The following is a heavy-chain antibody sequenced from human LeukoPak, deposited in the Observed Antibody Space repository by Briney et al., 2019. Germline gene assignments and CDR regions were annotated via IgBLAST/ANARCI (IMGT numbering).Heavy chain of an antibody. Sequence: SETLSLTCTVSGGSISSYYWSWIRQPAGKGLEWIGYIYYSGSTNYNPSLKSRVTISVDTSKNQFSLKLSSVTAADTAVYYCARISPPRLIQLEYYFDYWGQGTLVTVSS. V-gene: IGHV4-59*08. D-gene: IGHD5-18*01. CDR1: GGSISSYY. CDR2: IYYSGST. J-gene: IGHJ4*02. CDR3: ARISPPRLIQLEYYFDY.